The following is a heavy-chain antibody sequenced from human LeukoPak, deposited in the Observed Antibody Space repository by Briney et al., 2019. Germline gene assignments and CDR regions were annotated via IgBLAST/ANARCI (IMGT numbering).Heavy chain of an antibody. D-gene: IGHD6-13*01. V-gene: IGHV4-39*07. J-gene: IGHJ6*03. CDR1: GGSISSSSYY. Sequence: RPSETLSLTCTVSGGSISSSSYYWGWIRQPPGKGLEWIGSIYYSGSTYYNPSLKSRVTISVDTSKNQFSLKLSSVTAADTAVYYCARDWPPGIAAASFDYYMDVWGKGTTVTVSS. CDR2: IYYSGST. CDR3: ARDWPPGIAAASFDYYMDV.